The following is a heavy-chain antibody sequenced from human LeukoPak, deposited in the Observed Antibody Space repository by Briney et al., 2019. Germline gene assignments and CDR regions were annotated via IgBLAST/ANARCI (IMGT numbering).Heavy chain of an antibody. V-gene: IGHV3-15*01. CDR3: TTDTITMLR. CDR1: GVSISSSNSY. CDR2: IKSKTDGGTT. Sequence: ETLSLTCTVSGVSISSSNSYWGWIRQPPGKGLEWVGRIKSKTDGGTTDYAAPVKGRFTISRDDSKNTLYLQMNSLKTEDTAVYYCTTDTITMLRWGQGTLVTVSS. J-gene: IGHJ4*02. D-gene: IGHD3-10*01.